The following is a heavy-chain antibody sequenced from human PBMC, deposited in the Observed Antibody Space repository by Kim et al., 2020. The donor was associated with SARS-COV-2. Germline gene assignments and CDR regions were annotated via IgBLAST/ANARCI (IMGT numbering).Heavy chain of an antibody. V-gene: IGHV1-8*01. Sequence: ASVKVSCKASGYTFSNYDINWVRQATGQGLEWMGWMNPNSGNTGYAQKFQGRVTMTRNTSTSTAYMDLSSLRSEDTAVYYCARGPAWHGGPYYFDYWGRGTLVTVSS. CDR3: ARGPAWHGGPYYFDY. J-gene: IGHJ4*02. CDR1: GYTFSNYD. CDR2: MNPNSGNT.